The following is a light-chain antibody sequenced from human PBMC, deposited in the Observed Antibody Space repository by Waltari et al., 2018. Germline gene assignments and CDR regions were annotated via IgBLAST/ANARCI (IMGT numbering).Light chain of an antibody. CDR3: QQATSFPHT. Sequence: DIQMTQSPSSVSASVGDSVTITCRASQGIGSWLAWYQQKPGTAPKLLIYGASDLQSGVPSRFSGRGSGTDFTLTINSLQPEDFATYYCQQATSFPHTFGGGTKVEIK. J-gene: IGKJ4*01. CDR2: GAS. CDR1: QGIGSW. V-gene: IGKV1-12*01.